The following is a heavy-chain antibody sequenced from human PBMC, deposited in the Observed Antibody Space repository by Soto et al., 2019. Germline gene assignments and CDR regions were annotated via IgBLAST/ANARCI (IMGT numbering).Heavy chain of an antibody. CDR2: ISDGGERT. J-gene: IGHJ6*02. V-gene: IGHV3-23*01. CDR3: ARDRSTDFALDV. Sequence: EVQLLESGGDLVQPGGSLRLSCVASGFTFSDYVMSWVRQVPGKGLEWVSSISDGGERTDYRDSVRGRFTISRDNARFTLHLQMNSLRVDDTAIYFCARDRSTDFALDVWGQGTTVTVSS. D-gene: IGHD3-3*01. CDR1: GFTFSDYV.